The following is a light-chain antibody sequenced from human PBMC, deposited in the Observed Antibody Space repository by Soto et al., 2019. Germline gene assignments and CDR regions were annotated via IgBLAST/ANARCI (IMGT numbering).Light chain of an antibody. CDR3: QQSYRIPKT. CDR2: GAS. Sequence: DVQMTQSPASLSASVGDRVTITCRASQSVSTYLNWYQQKPGEAPKLLIYGASNLQSGVPSRFSGSGSGTDFTLTISSLQHEDFATFYCQQSYRIPKTFGGGTKVDIK. CDR1: QSVSTY. V-gene: IGKV1-39*01. J-gene: IGKJ4*01.